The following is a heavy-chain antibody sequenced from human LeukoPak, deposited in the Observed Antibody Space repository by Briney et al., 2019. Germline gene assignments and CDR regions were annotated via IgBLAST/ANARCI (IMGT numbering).Heavy chain of an antibody. CDR1: GLTFSTYG. V-gene: IGHV3-23*01. J-gene: IGHJ4*02. Sequence: QAGGSLRLSCAASGLTFSTYGMIWVRQAPGKGLEWVSAISGSGGSTYYADSVKGRFTISRDNSKNTLYLQMNRLRAEDTAVYYCAEDLRLCYYDSSGSNDYWGQGTLVTVSS. CDR2: ISGSGGST. D-gene: IGHD3-22*01. CDR3: AEDLRLCYYDSSGSNDY.